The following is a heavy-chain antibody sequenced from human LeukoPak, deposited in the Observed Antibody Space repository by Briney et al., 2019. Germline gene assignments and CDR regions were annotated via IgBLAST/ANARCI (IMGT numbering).Heavy chain of an antibody. Sequence: GASVKVSCKASGYTFTSYDINWVRQATGQGLEWMGWMNPNSGNTGYAQQFQGRVTSTRDTSISTAYMELSSLTFEDTAVYYCAQDRGSLVAFDIWGQGTVVTVSS. CDR3: AQDRGSLVAFDI. J-gene: IGHJ3*02. D-gene: IGHD3-16*01. CDR1: GYTFTSYD. V-gene: IGHV1-8*01. CDR2: MNPNSGNT.